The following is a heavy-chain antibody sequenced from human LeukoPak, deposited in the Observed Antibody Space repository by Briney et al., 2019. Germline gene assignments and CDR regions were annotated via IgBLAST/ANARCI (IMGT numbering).Heavy chain of an antibody. J-gene: IGHJ4*02. CDR2: INWNGGST. Sequence: PGGSLRLSCAASGFTFDDYGMSWVRQAPGKGLEWVSGINWNGGSTGYADSVKGRFTISRDNAKNTLYLQMNSLRADDTAVYYCARGYYNSGSYDYWGQGTLVTVSS. D-gene: IGHD3-10*01. V-gene: IGHV3-20*04. CDR3: ARGYYNSGSYDY. CDR1: GFTFDDYG.